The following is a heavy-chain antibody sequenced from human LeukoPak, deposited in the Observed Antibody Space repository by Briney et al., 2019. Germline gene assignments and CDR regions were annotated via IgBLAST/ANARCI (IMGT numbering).Heavy chain of an antibody. CDR1: GGSFSGYY. J-gene: IGHJ4*02. Sequence: SETLSLTCAVYGGSFSGYYWSWIRQPPGKGLEWIGEINHSGSTNYNPSLKSRVTISVDTSKNQFSLKLSSVTAADTAVYYCARASLIWYPYFDYWGQGTLVTVSS. CDR2: INHSGST. CDR3: ARASLIWYPYFDY. V-gene: IGHV4-34*01. D-gene: IGHD3-10*01.